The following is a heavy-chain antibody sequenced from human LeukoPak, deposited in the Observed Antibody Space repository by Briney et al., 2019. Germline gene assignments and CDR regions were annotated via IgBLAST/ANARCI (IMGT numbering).Heavy chain of an antibody. CDR1: GYTFTSYG. V-gene: IGHV1-18*04. J-gene: IGHJ5*02. CDR2: TSAYNGNT. D-gene: IGHD6-13*01. Sequence: ASVKVSCKASGYTFTSYGISWVRQAPGQGLEWMGWTSAYNGNTNYAQKLQGRVTMTTDTSTSTAYMELRSLRSDDTAVYYCARDLGIAADLNWFDPWGQGTLVTVSS. CDR3: ARDLGIAADLNWFDP.